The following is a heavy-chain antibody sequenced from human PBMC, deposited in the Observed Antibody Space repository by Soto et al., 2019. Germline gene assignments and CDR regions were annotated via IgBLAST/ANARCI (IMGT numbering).Heavy chain of an antibody. J-gene: IGHJ5*02. CDR1: GGPFGGYY. Sequence: QVQLQESGPGLVKTSETLSLTCTVSGGPFGGYYWSWIRQPPGKGLEWIGYVHSGGTTRYNPSLATRVTMSIETSANQFSLRLSSVTAEDSAVYFCAKGVMASSWYNWFDPWGQGTLVAVTS. CDR3: AKGVMASSWYNWFDP. V-gene: IGHV4-59*01. D-gene: IGHD6-13*01. CDR2: VHSGGTT.